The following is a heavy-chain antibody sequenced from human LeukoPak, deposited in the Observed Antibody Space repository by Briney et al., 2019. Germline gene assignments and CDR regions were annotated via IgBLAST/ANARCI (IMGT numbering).Heavy chain of an antibody. CDR2: INPSGGST. D-gene: IGHD5-12*01. CDR1: GYTFTSYY. J-gene: IGHJ5*02. CDR3: ARDHSGYSGYVVPYNWFDP. Sequence: ASVKVSCKASGYTFTSYYMHWVRQAPGQGLERMGIINPSGGSTSYAQKFQGRVTMTRDTSTSTVYMELSSLRSEDTAVYYCARDHSGYSGYVVPYNWFDPWGQGTLVTVSS. V-gene: IGHV1-46*01.